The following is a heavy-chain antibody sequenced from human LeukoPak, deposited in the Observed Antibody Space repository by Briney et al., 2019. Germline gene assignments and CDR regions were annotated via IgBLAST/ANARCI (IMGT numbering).Heavy chain of an antibody. CDR1: GGAFSSYA. J-gene: IGHJ5*02. V-gene: IGHV1-69*06. Sequence: SVKVSCKASGGAFSSYAISRVRQAPGQGLEWMGGIIPIFGTANYAQKFQGRVTITADKSTSTAYMELSSLRSEDTAVYYCARDNSVEDTAWWFDPWGQGTLVTVSS. CDR2: IIPIFGTA. D-gene: IGHD4-23*01. CDR3: ARDNSVEDTAWWFDP.